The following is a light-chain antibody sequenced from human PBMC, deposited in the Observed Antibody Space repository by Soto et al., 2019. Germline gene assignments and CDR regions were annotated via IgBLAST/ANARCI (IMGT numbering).Light chain of an antibody. CDR2: GVS. Sequence: EIVMTQSPATLSVSPGERATLSCRASQSVSSNFLAWYQQKPGQTPRLLIYGVSSRASGIPDRFFGSGSGTDFTLTINRLEPEDFAVYYCQQYANSPITFGQGTRLEI. J-gene: IGKJ5*01. CDR1: QSVSSNF. CDR3: QQYANSPIT. V-gene: IGKV3-20*01.